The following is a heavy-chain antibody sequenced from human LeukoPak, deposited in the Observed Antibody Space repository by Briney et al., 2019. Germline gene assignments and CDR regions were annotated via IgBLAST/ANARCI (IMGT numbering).Heavy chain of an antibody. D-gene: IGHD2-2*01. V-gene: IGHV3-7*01. CDR2: INQDGSEK. CDR3: ARDLPATPHENDY. J-gene: IGHJ4*02. Sequence: GGSLRLSCAASGFTFSSYWMSWVRQAPGKGLEWVANINQDGSEKYYVDSVKGRFTISRDNAKNSLYLQMNSLRAEDTAVYYCARDLPATPHENDYWGQGSLVTVSS. CDR1: GFTFSSYW.